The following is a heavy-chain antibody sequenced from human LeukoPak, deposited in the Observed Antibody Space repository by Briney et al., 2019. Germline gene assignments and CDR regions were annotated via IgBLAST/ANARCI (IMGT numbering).Heavy chain of an antibody. CDR1: GFTFSSYS. J-gene: IGHJ4*02. Sequence: GGSLRLSCAASGFTFSSYSMNWVRQAPGKGLEWVSAISGSGGSTYYADSVKGRLTISRDNSKNTLYLQMNSLRAEDTAVYYCAKWDTYYDSSGYYFYWGQGTLVTVSS. V-gene: IGHV3-23*01. CDR2: ISGSGGST. D-gene: IGHD3-22*01. CDR3: AKWDTYYDSSGYYFY.